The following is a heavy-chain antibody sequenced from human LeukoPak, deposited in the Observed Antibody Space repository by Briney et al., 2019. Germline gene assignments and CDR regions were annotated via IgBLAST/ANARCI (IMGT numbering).Heavy chain of an antibody. CDR3: AKDPSYYYDSSGYSDNWFDP. Sequence: GGSLRLSCAASGFTFSSYAMSWVRQAPGKGLEWVSAISGSGGSTYYADSVKGRFTISRGNSKNTLYLQMNSLRAEDTAVYYCAKDPSYYYDSSGYSDNWFDPWGQGTLVTVSS. V-gene: IGHV3-23*01. CDR2: ISGSGGST. D-gene: IGHD3-22*01. CDR1: GFTFSSYA. J-gene: IGHJ5*02.